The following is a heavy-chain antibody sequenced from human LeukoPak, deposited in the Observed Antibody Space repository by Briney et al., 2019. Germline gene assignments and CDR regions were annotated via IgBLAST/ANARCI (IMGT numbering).Heavy chain of an antibody. CDR1: GFIFTNYF. J-gene: IGHJ4*02. Sequence: GGSLRLSCAAFGFIFTNYFMSWVRQAPGKGLEWVASIKHDGSEKYYVDSVRGRFTISRDNTMSSLYLQMSSLRAEDTAVYYCATDRGWRTSGYYLCYFEYWGQGTLVTYSS. CDR2: IKHDGSEK. CDR3: ATDRGWRTSGYYLCYFEY. V-gene: IGHV3-7*01. D-gene: IGHD3-3*01.